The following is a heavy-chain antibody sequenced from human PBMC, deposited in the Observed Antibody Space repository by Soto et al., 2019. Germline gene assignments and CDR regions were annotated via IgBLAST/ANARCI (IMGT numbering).Heavy chain of an antibody. V-gene: IGHV3-74*01. CDR1: GFTFSSYW. Sequence: PGGSLRLSCAASGFTFSSYWMHWVRQAPGKGLVWVSRINSDGSSTSYADSVKGRFTISRDNAKNTLYLQMNSLRAEDTAVYYCARVSPMGFGELLEIYYYYYGMDVWGQGTTVTVSS. CDR3: ARVSPMGFGELLEIYYYYYGMDV. CDR2: INSDGSST. D-gene: IGHD3-10*01. J-gene: IGHJ6*02.